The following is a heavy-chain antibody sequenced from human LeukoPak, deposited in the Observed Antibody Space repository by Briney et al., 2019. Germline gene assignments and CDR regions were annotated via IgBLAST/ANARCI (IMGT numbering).Heavy chain of an antibody. CDR3: AKDRTYYYDSSGLDV. J-gene: IGHJ6*02. D-gene: IGHD3-22*01. V-gene: IGHV3-9*01. CDR2: ISWNSGSI. CDR1: GFTFDDYA. Sequence: GGSLRLSCAASGFTFDDYAMHWVRQAPGKGLEWVSGISWNSGSIGYADSVKGRFTISRDNAKNSLYLQMNSLRAEDTALYYCAKDRTYYYDSSGLDVWGQGTTVTVSS.